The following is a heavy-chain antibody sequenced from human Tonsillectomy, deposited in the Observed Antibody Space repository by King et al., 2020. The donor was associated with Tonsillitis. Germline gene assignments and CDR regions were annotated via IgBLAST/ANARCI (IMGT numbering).Heavy chain of an antibody. D-gene: IGHD5-18*01. J-gene: IGHJ6*02. CDR2: ISYDGSNK. CDR3: AKGPAQLWFNGGMYV. V-gene: IGHV3-30*18. CDR1: GFTFNSYG. Sequence: QLVQSGGGVVQPGRSLRLSCAASGFTFNSYGMHWVRQAPGKGLEWVAVISYDGSNKYYADSVKGRFTISRDNSKNTLYLQMNSLGPEDTAVYYCAKGPAQLWFNGGMYVWGQGTTVTVSS.